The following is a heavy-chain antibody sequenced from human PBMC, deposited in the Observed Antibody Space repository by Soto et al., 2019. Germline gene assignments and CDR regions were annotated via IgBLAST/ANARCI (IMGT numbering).Heavy chain of an antibody. J-gene: IGHJ6*03. D-gene: IGHD3-16*01. CDR3: ARAGGSNYYYYMDV. CDR2: IYYSRST. CDR1: GGSISSYY. Sequence: ASETLSLTCTVSGGSISSYYWSWIRQPPGKGLEWIGYIYYSRSTNYNPSLKSRVTISVDTSKNQFSLKLSSVTAADTAVYYCARAGGSNYYYYMDVWGKGTTVTVSS. V-gene: IGHV4-59*01.